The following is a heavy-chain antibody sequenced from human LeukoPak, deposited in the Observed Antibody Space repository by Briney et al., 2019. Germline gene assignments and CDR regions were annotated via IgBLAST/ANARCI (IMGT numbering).Heavy chain of an antibody. Sequence: ASVKVSCKASGYTFTSYGISWVRQAPGQGLEWMGWISAYNGNTNYAQKLQGRVTMTTDTSTSTAYVELRSLRSDDTAVYYCARAPDYYDSSRDVDYWGQGTLVTVSS. V-gene: IGHV1-18*01. CDR2: ISAYNGNT. CDR1: GYTFTSYG. J-gene: IGHJ4*02. CDR3: ARAPDYYDSSRDVDY. D-gene: IGHD3-22*01.